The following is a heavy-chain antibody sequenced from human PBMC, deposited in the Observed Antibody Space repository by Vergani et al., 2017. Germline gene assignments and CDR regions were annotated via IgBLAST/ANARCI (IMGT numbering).Heavy chain of an antibody. V-gene: IGHV3-7*01. J-gene: IGHJ4*02. Sequence: EVQLVESGGGLVQPGGSLRLSCAASGFTFSSYWMSWVRQAPGKGLEWVANIKQDGSEKYYVDSVKGRFTISRDNAKNSLYLQMNSLRAEDTAVYYCARDGVVVVPAARPDRPPFFDYWGQGTLVTVSS. D-gene: IGHD2-2*02. CDR1: GFTFSSYW. CDR3: ARDGVVVVPAARPDRPPFFDY. CDR2: IKQDGSEK.